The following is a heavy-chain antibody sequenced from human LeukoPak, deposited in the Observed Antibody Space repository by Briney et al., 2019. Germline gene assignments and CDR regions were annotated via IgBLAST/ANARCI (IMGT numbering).Heavy chain of an antibody. CDR3: AKTLEYSSAWTQIYDY. J-gene: IGHJ4*02. CDR1: GFTFSSYA. Sequence: PGGSLRLSCAASGFTFSSYAMSWVRQAPGKGLEWVSVISGSGGSTDYADSVKGRFTISRENSKNTLYLQMNSLRVEDTAVYYCAKTLEYSSAWTQIYDYWGQGTLVTVSS. D-gene: IGHD6-25*01. CDR2: ISGSGGST. V-gene: IGHV3-23*01.